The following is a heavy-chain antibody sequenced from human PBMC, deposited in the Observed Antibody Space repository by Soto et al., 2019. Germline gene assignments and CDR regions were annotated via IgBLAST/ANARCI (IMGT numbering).Heavy chain of an antibody. V-gene: IGHV4-61*01. CDR2: ISYTGST. Sequence: QVQLQESGPGLVKPSETLSLTCTVSDDSVSSGTYYWSWIRQPPGKGLEWIGYISYTGSTNYNPSRKSRVTLSLDTSKNQLSLKLSSVTAADTAVYYCARSWGAVNWFDPWGQGTLVTVSS. CDR3: ARSWGAVNWFDP. CDR1: DDSVSSGTYY. D-gene: IGHD6-19*01. J-gene: IGHJ5*02.